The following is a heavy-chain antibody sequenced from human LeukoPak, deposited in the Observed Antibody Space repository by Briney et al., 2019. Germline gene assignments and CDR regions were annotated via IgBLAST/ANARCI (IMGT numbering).Heavy chain of an antibody. V-gene: IGHV3-21*01. CDR2: ISSSSSYI. CDR1: GFTFSSYS. Sequence: GGSLRLFCAASGFTFSSYSMKWVRQAPGKGLEWVSSISSSSSYIYYADSVKGRFTISRDNAKNSLYLQMNSLRAEDTAVYYCARGIAAQPLDYWGQGTLVTVSS. D-gene: IGHD6-25*01. J-gene: IGHJ4*02. CDR3: ARGIAAQPLDY.